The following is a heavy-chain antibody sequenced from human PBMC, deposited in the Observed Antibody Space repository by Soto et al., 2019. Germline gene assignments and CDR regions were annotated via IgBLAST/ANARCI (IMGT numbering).Heavy chain of an antibody. D-gene: IGHD6-13*01. Sequence: QVQLVESGGGVGEPGKSLSLSCAASRFTFSSHAMDWDRQAPGKGLGGVAVISHDGSAKYYRDSVKGRFNISRDNPKNTVYLQMNSLRPEDTAVYYCARAAASFYHYYYAMDLWAQANAVTVPS. CDR3: ARAAASFYHYYYAMDL. CDR1: RFTFSSHA. J-gene: IGHJ6*02. CDR2: ISHDGSAK. V-gene: IGHV3-30-3*01.